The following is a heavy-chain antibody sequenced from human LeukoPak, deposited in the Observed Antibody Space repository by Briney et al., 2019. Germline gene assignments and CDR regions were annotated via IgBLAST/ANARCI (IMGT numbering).Heavy chain of an antibody. D-gene: IGHD6-6*01. CDR3: AKDRAARRNYYYYYMDV. J-gene: IGHJ6*03. CDR1: GFTFSSYG. Sequence: SGGSLRLSCAASGFTFSSYGMHWVRQAPGKGLEWVAVIWYGGSNKYYADSVKGRFTISRDNSKNTLYLQMNSLRAEDTAVYYCAKDRAARRNYYYYYMDVWGKGTTVTVSS. CDR2: IWYGGSNK. V-gene: IGHV3-30*02.